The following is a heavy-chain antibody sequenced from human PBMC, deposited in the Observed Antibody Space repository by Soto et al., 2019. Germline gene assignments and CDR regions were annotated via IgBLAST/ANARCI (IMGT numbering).Heavy chain of an antibody. Sequence: LRLSCAASGFTFSSYAMSWVRQAPGKGLEWVSAISGSGGSTYYADSVKGRFTISRDNSKNTLYLQMNSLRAEDTAVYYCAKDPIIAAAGSGWFDSWGQGTLVTVSS. CDR2: ISGSGGST. D-gene: IGHD6-13*01. CDR1: GFTFSSYA. V-gene: IGHV3-23*01. J-gene: IGHJ5*01. CDR3: AKDPIIAAAGSGWFDS.